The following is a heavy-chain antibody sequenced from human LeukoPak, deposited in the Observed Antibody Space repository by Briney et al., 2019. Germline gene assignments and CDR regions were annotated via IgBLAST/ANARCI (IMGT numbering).Heavy chain of an antibody. J-gene: IGHJ4*02. Sequence: ASVKVSCKASGYTFTRYTISWVRQAPGQGLEWMGWISASNGNTNYAQKFQDRVTMTIESSTRTVNMELRSLISDDTAFYYCVRYAGWELQQYYFDHWGQGTLVTVSS. CDR1: GYTFTRYT. V-gene: IGHV1-18*01. D-gene: IGHD1/OR15-1a*01. CDR2: ISASNGNT. CDR3: VRYAGWELQQYYFDH.